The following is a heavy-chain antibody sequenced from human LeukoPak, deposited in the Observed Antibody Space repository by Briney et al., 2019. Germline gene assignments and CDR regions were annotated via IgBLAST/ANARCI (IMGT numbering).Heavy chain of an antibody. Sequence: SETLSLTCTVCGGAISTYYSSWIRQPPGKGLEWIGRIYTSGSTNYNPSPKSRVTMSLDTSKNQSSLKLTSVSAAATAVYYCARITKNYGFRAGWFDPWGQGTLVTVSS. D-gene: IGHD4-17*01. CDR1: GGAISTYY. CDR2: IYTSGST. J-gene: IGHJ5*02. V-gene: IGHV4-4*07. CDR3: ARITKNYGFRAGWFDP.